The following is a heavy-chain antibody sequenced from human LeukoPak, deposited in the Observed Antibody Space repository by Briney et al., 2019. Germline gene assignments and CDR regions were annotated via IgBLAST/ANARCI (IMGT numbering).Heavy chain of an antibody. CDR2: INHSGIT. D-gene: IGHD4-17*01. Sequence: SETLSLTCAVYGGSFSAYYWSWIRQPPGKGLEWIGEINHSGITNNNPSLKSRVTISVDTPKSQFSLKLSSVTAADTAVYYCARVGDYSSNWFDPWGQGTLVTVSS. J-gene: IGHJ5*02. CDR3: ARVGDYSSNWFDP. V-gene: IGHV4-34*01. CDR1: GGSFSAYY.